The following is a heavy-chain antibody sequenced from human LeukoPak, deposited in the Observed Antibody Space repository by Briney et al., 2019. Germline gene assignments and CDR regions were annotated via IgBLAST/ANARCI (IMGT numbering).Heavy chain of an antibody. CDR2: ISGNGGST. CDR1: GFTFSSYA. D-gene: IGHD6-13*01. J-gene: IGHJ4*01. V-gene: IGHV3-23*01. Sequence: GGSLRLSCAASGFTFSSYAMSWVRQAPGKGLEWVSAISGNGGSTYYADSVKGRFTISRDNAKNLLYLQMNNLRAGDTGVYYCARPPNIAAAGQDWGQGTLVTVSS. CDR3: ARPPNIAAAGQD.